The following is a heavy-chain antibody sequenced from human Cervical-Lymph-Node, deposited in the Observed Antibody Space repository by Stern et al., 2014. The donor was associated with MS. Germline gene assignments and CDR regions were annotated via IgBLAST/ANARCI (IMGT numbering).Heavy chain of an antibody. CDR1: GCTFDDYA. J-gene: IGHJ4*02. CDR3: AKGDSYGLKAIGY. V-gene: IGHV3-9*01. Sequence: VQLLESGGGLIQPGGSLRLSCAASGCTFDDYAVNWVRQAPGQGLEWVSGISVHSGSIDYADSVKGRFTMSRDNAKNSLYLQMNSLRAEDTALYYCAKGDSYGLKAIGYWGQGTLVTVSS. D-gene: IGHD5-18*01. CDR2: ISVHSGSI.